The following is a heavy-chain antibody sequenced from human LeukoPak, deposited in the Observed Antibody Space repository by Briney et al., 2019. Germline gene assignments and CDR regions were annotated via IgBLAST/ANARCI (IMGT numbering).Heavy chain of an antibody. V-gene: IGHV3-66*01. CDR3: ARGGGYFEIADY. CDR2: IYSGGST. CDR1: GFTFSSYW. J-gene: IGHJ4*02. D-gene: IGHD3-22*01. Sequence: TGGSLRLSCAASGFTFSSYWMSWVRQAPGKGLEWVSVIYSGGSTYYADSVKGRFTISRDNSKNTLYLQTNSLRAEDTAVYYCARGGGYFEIADYWGQGTLVTVSS.